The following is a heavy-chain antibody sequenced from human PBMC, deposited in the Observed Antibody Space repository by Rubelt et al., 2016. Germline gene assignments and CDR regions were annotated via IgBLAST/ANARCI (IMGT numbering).Heavy chain of an antibody. CDR2: IYYSGST. Sequence: QVQLQESGPGLVKPSETLSLTCTVSGGSISSYYWSWIRQPPGKGLEWIGYIYYSGSTNYNPSLNSRCTISVDTSKDQFSLELGCVSGSDTAGYYCGRSRSYARTGDYWGQGTLVTVSS. CDR1: GGSISSYY. J-gene: IGHJ4*02. V-gene: IGHV4-59*12. CDR3: GRSRSYARTGDY. D-gene: IGHD1-26*01.